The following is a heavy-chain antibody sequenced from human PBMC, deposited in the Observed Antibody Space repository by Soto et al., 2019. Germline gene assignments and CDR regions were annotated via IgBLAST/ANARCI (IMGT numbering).Heavy chain of an antibody. V-gene: IGHV3-33*01. CDR1: GFTFSSYG. Sequence: QVQLVESGGGVVQPGRSLRLSCAASGFTFSSYGMHWVRQAPGKGLEWVAVIWYDGSNKYYADSVKGRFTISRDNSKNTLYLQMNRLRAEDTAVYYCARLGDYVEDAFDLWGQGAMVTVSS. CDR2: IWYDGSNK. D-gene: IGHD4-17*01. CDR3: ARLGDYVEDAFDL. J-gene: IGHJ3*01.